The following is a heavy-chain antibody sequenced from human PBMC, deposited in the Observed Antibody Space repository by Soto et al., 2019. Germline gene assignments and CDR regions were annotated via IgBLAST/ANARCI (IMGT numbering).Heavy chain of an antibody. J-gene: IGHJ4*02. CDR3: ASGSTTVVTLFDY. V-gene: IGHV1-69*13. CDR1: GGTFSSYA. CDR2: IIPIFGTA. D-gene: IGHD4-17*01. Sequence: GASVKVSCKDSGGTFSSYAISWVRQAPGQGLEWMGGIIPIFGTANYAQKFQGRVTITADESTSTAYMELSSLRSEDTAVYYCASGSTTVVTLFDYWGQGTLVTVSS.